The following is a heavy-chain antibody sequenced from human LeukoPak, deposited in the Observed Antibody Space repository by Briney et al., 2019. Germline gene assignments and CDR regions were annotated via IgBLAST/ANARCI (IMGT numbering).Heavy chain of an antibody. V-gene: IGHV1-2*02. D-gene: IGHD6-19*01. CDR3: ARAAIAVAGDYHYHYMDV. CDR1: GYTFTGHY. J-gene: IGHJ6*03. CDR2: ISPSSGDT. Sequence: GASVKVSCKASGYTFTGHYMHWVRQAPGQGLEWTGWISPSSGDTDYAQRFQGRVTMTRDTSISTAYMELRRLRSDDTAVYYCARAAIAVAGDYHYHYMDVWGKGTTVTVSS.